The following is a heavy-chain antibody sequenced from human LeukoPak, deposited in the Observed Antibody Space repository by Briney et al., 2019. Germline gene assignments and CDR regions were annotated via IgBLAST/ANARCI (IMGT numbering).Heavy chain of an antibody. J-gene: IGHJ4*02. D-gene: IGHD6-19*01. CDR1: GGSISRYY. V-gene: IGHV4-59*01. CDR3: ARVSSGWSTDYYFDY. CDR2: IYYSGST. Sequence: PSETLSLTCTVSGGSISRYYWSWIRQPPGKGLEWIGYIYYSGSTNYNPSLKSRVTISVDTSKNQFSLKLSSVTAADTAVYYCARVSSGWSTDYYFDYWGQGTLVTVSS.